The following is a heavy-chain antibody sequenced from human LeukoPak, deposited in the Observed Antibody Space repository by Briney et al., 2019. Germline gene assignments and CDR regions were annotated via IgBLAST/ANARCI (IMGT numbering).Heavy chain of an antibody. CDR1: GYTFTSYG. V-gene: IGHV1-18*01. CDR3: ARAENRYSGSYGGEFDY. D-gene: IGHD1-26*01. Sequence: ASVKVSCKASGYTFTSYGISWVRQAPGHGLEWMGWISAYNGNTNYAQKLQGRVTMTTDTSTSTAYMELRSLRSDDTAVYYCARAENRYSGSYGGEFDYWGQGTLVTVSS. J-gene: IGHJ4*02. CDR2: ISAYNGNT.